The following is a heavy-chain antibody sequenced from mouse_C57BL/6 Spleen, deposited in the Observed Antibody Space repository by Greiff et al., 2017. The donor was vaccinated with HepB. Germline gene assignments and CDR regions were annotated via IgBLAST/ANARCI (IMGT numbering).Heavy chain of an antibody. V-gene: IGHV3-6*01. Sequence: EVKLQESGPGLVKPSQSLSLTCSVPGYSITSGYYWNWIRQFPGNKLEWMGYISYDGSNNYNPSLKNRISITRDTSKNQFFLKLNSVTTEDTATYYCARTRYYGSSWYFDVWGTGTTVTVSS. CDR1: GYSITSGYY. CDR3: ARTRYYGSSWYFDV. J-gene: IGHJ1*03. CDR2: ISYDGSN. D-gene: IGHD1-1*01.